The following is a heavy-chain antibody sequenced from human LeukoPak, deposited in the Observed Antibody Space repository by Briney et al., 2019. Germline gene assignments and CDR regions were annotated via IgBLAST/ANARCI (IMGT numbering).Heavy chain of an antibody. CDR3: ASGGVGDAFDI. D-gene: IGHD4-23*01. J-gene: IGHJ3*02. Sequence: QSGGSLRLSCAASGFTFSDYSTSWVRQAPVKGLDWVPYISRSTSTIYYADSVKGRFTISRDNAKNSLYLQMNSLRAEDTAVYYCASGGVGDAFDIWGQGTMVTVSS. CDR1: GFTFSDYS. CDR2: ISRSTSTI. V-gene: IGHV3-48*01.